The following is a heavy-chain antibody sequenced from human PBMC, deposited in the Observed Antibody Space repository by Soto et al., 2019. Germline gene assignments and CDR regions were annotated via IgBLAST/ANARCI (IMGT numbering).Heavy chain of an antibody. CDR1: GCTFSSYD. CDR2: ISSSSSTI. D-gene: IGHD3-22*01. J-gene: IGHJ6*02. CDR3: ARPSGYYDTSAYYGAFYYYGMDV. V-gene: IGHV3-48*02. Sequence: QPXGTMRLSGAPSGCTFSSYDMNCVRQAPGRGLAWISYISSSSSTIYHADSVKGRFTISRDNAENPLFLQMNSLRDEDTAVYYCARPSGYYDTSAYYGAFYYYGMDVSRQGTTVTVSS.